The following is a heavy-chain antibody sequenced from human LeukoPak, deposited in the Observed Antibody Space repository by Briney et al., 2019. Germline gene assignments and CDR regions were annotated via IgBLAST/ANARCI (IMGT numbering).Heavy chain of an antibody. Sequence: ASVKVSCKASGYAFTGYYMHWVRQAPGQGLEWMGWINPNSGGTNYAQKFQGWVTMTRDTSISTAYMELNRLRSDDTAVYYCARAQVAAHDAFDIWGQGTMVTVSS. V-gene: IGHV1-2*04. J-gene: IGHJ3*02. D-gene: IGHD6-19*01. CDR3: ARAQVAAHDAFDI. CDR2: INPNSGGT. CDR1: GYAFTGYY.